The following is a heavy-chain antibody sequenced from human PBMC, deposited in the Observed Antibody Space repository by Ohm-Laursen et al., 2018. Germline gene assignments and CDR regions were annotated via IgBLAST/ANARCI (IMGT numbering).Heavy chain of an antibody. Sequence: SLRLSCSASGFTFDDYAMHWVRQAPGKGLEWVSGISGSGSRTYYADSVKGRFTISRDNSKNTVHLQMNSLRAEDTAVYYCAKVYYCSGGSCYSWELTNAFDIWGQGTMVTVSS. D-gene: IGHD2-15*01. CDR1: GFTFDDYA. J-gene: IGHJ3*02. V-gene: IGHV3-23*01. CDR2: ISGSGSRT. CDR3: AKVYYCSGGSCYSWELTNAFDI.